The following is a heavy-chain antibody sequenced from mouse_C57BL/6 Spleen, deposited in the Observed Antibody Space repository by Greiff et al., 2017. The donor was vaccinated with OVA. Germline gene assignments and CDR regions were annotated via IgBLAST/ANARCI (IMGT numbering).Heavy chain of an antibody. CDR1: GFTFTDYY. J-gene: IGHJ2*01. CDR2: IRNKANGYTT. CDR3: ARYRRGYDGYYFDY. D-gene: IGHD2-2*01. V-gene: IGHV7-3*01. Sequence: EVQRVESGGGLVQPGGSLSLSCAASGFTFTDYYMSWVRQPPGKALEWLGFIRNKANGYTTEYSASVKGRFTISRDNSQSILYLQMNALRAEDSATYYCARYRRGYDGYYFDYWGQGTTLTVSS.